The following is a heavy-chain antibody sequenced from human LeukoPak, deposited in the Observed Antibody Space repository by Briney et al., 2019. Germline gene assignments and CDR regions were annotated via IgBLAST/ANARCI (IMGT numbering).Heavy chain of an antibody. CDR3: ARREWMGAYNWFDP. CDR1: GGSISSYY. V-gene: IGHV4-59*01. CDR2: IYYSGST. D-gene: IGHD3-3*01. J-gene: IGHJ5*02. Sequence: PSEXLSLTCTVSGGSISSYYWSWLRQPPGKGMEWIGYIYYSGSTNYNPSLKSRVTISVDTSKNQFSLKLSSVTAADTAVYYCARREWMGAYNWFDPWGQGTLVTVSS.